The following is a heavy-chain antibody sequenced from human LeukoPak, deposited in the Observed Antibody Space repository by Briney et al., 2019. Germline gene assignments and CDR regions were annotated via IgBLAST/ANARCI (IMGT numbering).Heavy chain of an antibody. CDR3: SRIPWDGHGSGSYTFDS. J-gene: IGHJ4*02. Sequence: GGSLRLSCAASGFTFSSYAMSWVRQAPGKGLEWVSSISSRSSYIYYANSVKGRFTISRDNAKNSLYLEMNSLRAEDTAVYSCSRIPWDGHGSGSYTFDSWGQGTLVTVSS. CDR1: GFTFSSYA. D-gene: IGHD3-10*01. CDR2: ISSRSSYI. V-gene: IGHV3-21*01.